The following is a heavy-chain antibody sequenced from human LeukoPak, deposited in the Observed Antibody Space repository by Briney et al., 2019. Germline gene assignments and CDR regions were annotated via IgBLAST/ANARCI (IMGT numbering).Heavy chain of an antibody. D-gene: IGHD2-15*01. CDR1: GFTFSSYA. V-gene: IGHV3-64*01. Sequence: GGSLRLSCAASGFTFSSYAMHWVRQAPGKGLEYVSAISSNGGSTYYANSVRGRFTISRDNSKNTLYLQMGSLRAEDMAVYYCARSIVVVVAAPYGMDVWGQGTTVTVSS. J-gene: IGHJ6*02. CDR2: ISSNGGST. CDR3: ARSIVVVVAAPYGMDV.